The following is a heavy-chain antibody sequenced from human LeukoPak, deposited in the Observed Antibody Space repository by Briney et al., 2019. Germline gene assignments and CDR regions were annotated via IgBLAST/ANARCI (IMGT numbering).Heavy chain of an antibody. CDR2: IYSGGGT. CDR3: ARGFRSVTTWGYFDY. Sequence: GGSLRLSCAASGFTVSTNYMSWVRQAPGKGLEWVSLIYSGGGTYYADSVKGRFTISRDNSRNTPSLQMNSLRVDDTAVYYCARGFRSVTTWGYFDYWGQGALVTVSS. V-gene: IGHV3-66*01. J-gene: IGHJ4*02. CDR1: GFTVSTNY. D-gene: IGHD4-17*01.